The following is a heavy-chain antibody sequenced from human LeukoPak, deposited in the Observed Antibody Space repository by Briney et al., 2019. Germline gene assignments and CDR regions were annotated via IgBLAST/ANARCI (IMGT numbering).Heavy chain of an antibody. V-gene: IGHV3-49*04. CDR3: TRGTMTSEH. J-gene: IGHJ1*01. CDR2: IRSKAYGGTA. CDR1: GFTFGDYS. Sequence: SLRLSCTPSGFTFGDYSMNWVRQAPGKGLEWVGFIRSKAYGGTAEYAASVKGRFTISRDDSKSIAYLQMNSLKTEDTAVYYCTRGTMTSEHWGQGTLVTVSS.